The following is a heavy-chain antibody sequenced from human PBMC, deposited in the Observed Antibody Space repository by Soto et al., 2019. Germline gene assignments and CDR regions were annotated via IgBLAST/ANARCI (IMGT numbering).Heavy chain of an antibody. CDR3: AREAPYCTSATWPKFYDMDV. CDR2: IIPILNSP. V-gene: IGHV1-69*13. Sequence: GALVKVYCKASGGRFGRYAITWVRRAPGQGLEWLGGIIPILNSPAYAQKFQARVVITADEITNTAYMELNSLRFDDTAVYYCAREAPYCTSATWPKFYDMDVWGQGTTVTVSS. D-gene: IGHD2-21*01. CDR1: GGRFGRYA. J-gene: IGHJ6*02.